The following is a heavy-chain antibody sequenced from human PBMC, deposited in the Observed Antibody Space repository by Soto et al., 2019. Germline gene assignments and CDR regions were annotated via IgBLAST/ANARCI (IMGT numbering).Heavy chain of an antibody. CDR2: IYYSGST. CDR3: ARHVRIFRATDAFDI. V-gene: IGHV4-39*01. J-gene: IGHJ3*02. CDR1: GGSISSSSYY. Sequence: SETLSLTCTVSGGSISSSSYYWGWIRQPPGKGLEWIGSIYYSGSTYYNPSLKSRVTISVDTSNNQFSLKLSSVTAADTSVYYCARHVRIFRATDAFDIWGHGTMVTVSS. D-gene: IGHD3-3*01.